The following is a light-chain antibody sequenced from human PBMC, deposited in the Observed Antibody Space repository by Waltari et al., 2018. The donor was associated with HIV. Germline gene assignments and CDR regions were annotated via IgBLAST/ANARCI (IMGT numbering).Light chain of an antibody. CDR1: RSTIRSNP. CDR2: SNN. V-gene: IGLV1-44*01. CDR3: AAWDDSLNGLV. Sequence: QSVLTQPPSASGTPGQRVTISCSGSRSTIRSNPGHWYQQLPGTAPKLLIYSNNQLPSGVPDRFSGSKSGTSASLAISGLQSEDEADYYCAAWDDSLNGLVFGGGTKLTVL. J-gene: IGLJ3*02.